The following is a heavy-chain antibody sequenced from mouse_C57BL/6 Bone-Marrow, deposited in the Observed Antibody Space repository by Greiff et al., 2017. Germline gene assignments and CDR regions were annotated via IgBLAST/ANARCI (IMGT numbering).Heavy chain of an antibody. Sequence: QVQLQQPGAELVKPGASVKLSCKASGYTFTSYWMHWVKQRPGQGLEWIGMIHPNSGSTNYNEKFKSKATLTVDKSSSTAYMQLSSLTSEDSAVYYGARGRYYYGSSRYYFDYWGQGTTLTVSS. CDR3: ARGRYYYGSSRYYFDY. V-gene: IGHV1-64*01. CDR1: GYTFTSYW. D-gene: IGHD1-1*01. J-gene: IGHJ2*01. CDR2: IHPNSGST.